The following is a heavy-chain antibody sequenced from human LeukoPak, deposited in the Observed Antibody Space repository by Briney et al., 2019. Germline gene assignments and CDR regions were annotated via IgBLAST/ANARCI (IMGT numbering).Heavy chain of an antibody. D-gene: IGHD3-3*01. CDR3: ARVTQYYDFWSGYYTGPFDP. CDR1: GASISSGTYY. CDR2: IYYSGNT. V-gene: IGHV4-30-4*08. Sequence: SQTLSLTCTVSGASISSGTYYWSWIRQHPGKGLEWIGYIYYSGNTYYNPSLKSRVTISVDTSKNQFSLKLSSVTAADTAVYYCARVTQYYDFWSGYYTGPFDPWGQGTLVTVSS. J-gene: IGHJ5*02.